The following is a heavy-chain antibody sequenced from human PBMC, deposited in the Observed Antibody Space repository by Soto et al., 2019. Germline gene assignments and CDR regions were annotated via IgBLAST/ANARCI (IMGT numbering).Heavy chain of an antibody. V-gene: IGHV3-48*02. Sequence: VESGGGLVYPGGSLRLSCVASGFRFSDHSMNWVRQAPGKGLQWISYISSNSDTTYYADSVKGRFTVSRDNAKNAWFLQMNSRRDDDTATDYCARLPKGSLVTAWGQGARVTVSS. CDR1: GFRFSDHS. D-gene: IGHD2-21*02. CDR3: ARLPKGSLVTA. J-gene: IGHJ4*02. CDR2: ISSNSDTT.